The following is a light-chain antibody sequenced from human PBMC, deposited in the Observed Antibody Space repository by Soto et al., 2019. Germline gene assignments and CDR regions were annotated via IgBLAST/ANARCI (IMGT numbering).Light chain of an antibody. Sequence: EIGFKQSPGTLSLSPGESATLSCRASQSVSNNYLAWYQQMPGQAPRLVIYGASSRATGIPDRFSGSGSGTDFTLTISRLEPEDFAVYYCQQYGSSGTFGHGSKVDI. J-gene: IGKJ1*01. CDR2: GAS. V-gene: IGKV3-20*01. CDR1: QSVSNNY. CDR3: QQYGSSGT.